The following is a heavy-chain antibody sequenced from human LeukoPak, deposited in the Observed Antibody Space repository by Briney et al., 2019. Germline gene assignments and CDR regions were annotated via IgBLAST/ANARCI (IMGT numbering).Heavy chain of an antibody. J-gene: IGHJ4*02. Sequence: GGSLRLSCAASGFTFSSYAMSWVRQAPGKGLEWVSVISGSGGITYYADSVKGRFTISRDNSKNTLYLQMNSLRAEDTAVYYCARDLRDGYNILHYWGQGTLVTVSS. CDR3: ARDLRDGYNILHY. CDR2: ISGSGGIT. CDR1: GFTFSSYA. D-gene: IGHD5-24*01. V-gene: IGHV3-23*01.